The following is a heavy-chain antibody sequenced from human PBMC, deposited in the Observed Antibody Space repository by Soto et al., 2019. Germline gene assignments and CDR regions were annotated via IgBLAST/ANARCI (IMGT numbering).Heavy chain of an antibody. CDR2: IIPIFGTA. CDR3: ARTEYYYDSSGYWWNWFDP. J-gene: IGHJ5*02. V-gene: IGHV1-69*06. D-gene: IGHD3-22*01. Sequence: XSVKGSCKASGGTFSSYAISWVRQAPGQGLEWMGGIIPIFGTANYAQKFQGRVTITADKSTSTAYMELSSLRSEDTAVYYCARTEYYYDSSGYWWNWFDPWGQGTLATVS. CDR1: GGTFSSYA.